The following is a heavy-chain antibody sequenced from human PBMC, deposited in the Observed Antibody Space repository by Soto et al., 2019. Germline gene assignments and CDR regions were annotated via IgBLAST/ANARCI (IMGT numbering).Heavy chain of an antibody. CDR3: ARGRNYYDKKVDP. CDR2: IYHSGST. CDR1: GGSISSGDYY. V-gene: IGHV4-30-4*01. D-gene: IGHD3-22*01. J-gene: IGHJ5*02. Sequence: PSETLSLTCTVSGGSISSGDYYWTWIRHLPGKGLEWIGYIYHSGSTNYNPSLKSRVTISVDKSKNQFSLKLSSVTAADTAVYYCARGRNYYDKKVDPWGQGTLVTVSS.